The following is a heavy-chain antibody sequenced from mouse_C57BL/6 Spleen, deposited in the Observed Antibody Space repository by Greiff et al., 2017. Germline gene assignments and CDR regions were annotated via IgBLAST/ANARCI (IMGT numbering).Heavy chain of an antibody. CDR2: IWSGGST. Sequence: VKLLESGPGLVQPSQSLSITCTVSGFSLTSYCVHWVRQSPGQGLEWLGVIWSGGSTDYNAAFVSRLSISKDNSKSQVFFIMNSLQADDTAIYYCATGTQLTFGYWGQGTTLTASS. J-gene: IGHJ2*01. CDR3: ATGTQLTFGY. V-gene: IGHV2-2*01. D-gene: IGHD2-14*01. CDR1: GFSLTSYC.